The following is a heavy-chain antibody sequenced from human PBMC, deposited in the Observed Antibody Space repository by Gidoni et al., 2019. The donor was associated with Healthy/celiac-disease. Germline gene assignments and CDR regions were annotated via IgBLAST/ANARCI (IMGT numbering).Heavy chain of an antibody. CDR2: INWNGGST. CDR1: GFTFDDYG. J-gene: IGHJ4*02. V-gene: IGHV3-20*04. CDR3: ARDHDSSGPEIFDY. D-gene: IGHD3-22*01. Sequence: EVLLVESGGGVVRPGGSRRLSCAASGFTFDDYGMSWVRQAPWKGLELVSGINWNGGSTGYADSVKGRFTISRDNAKNSLYLQMHSLRAEDTALYYRARDHDSSGPEIFDYWGQGTLVTVSS.